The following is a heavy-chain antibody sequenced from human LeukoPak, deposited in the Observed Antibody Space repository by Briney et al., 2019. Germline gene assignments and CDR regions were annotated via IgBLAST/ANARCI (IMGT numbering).Heavy chain of an antibody. CDR1: GYSFTSYW. D-gene: IGHD6-19*01. J-gene: IGHJ6*02. V-gene: IGHV5-10-1*01. CDR2: IDPSDSYT. CDR3: ARRRLVAGLYYYYGMDV. Sequence: HGESLKISCKGSGYSFTSYWISWVRQMPGKGLEWMGRIDPSDSYTNYSPSFQGHVTISADKSISTAYLQWSSLKASDTAMYYCARRRLVAGLYYYYGMDVWGQGTTVTVSS.